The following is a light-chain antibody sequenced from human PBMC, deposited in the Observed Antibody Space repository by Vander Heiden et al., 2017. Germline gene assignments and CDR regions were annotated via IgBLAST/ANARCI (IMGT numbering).Light chain of an antibody. CDR3: EQTNSFPHT. CDR1: QGINNW. V-gene: IGKV1-12*01. Sequence: DIQMTQSPSSVFASVGDRVSITCRASQGINNWLVWYQQKPGKAPKLLIYAASNLYSGVPPRFSGSGSGTDFTLTISSLQPEDFATYYCEQTNSFPHTFGPGAKVEIK. CDR2: AAS. J-gene: IGKJ2*01.